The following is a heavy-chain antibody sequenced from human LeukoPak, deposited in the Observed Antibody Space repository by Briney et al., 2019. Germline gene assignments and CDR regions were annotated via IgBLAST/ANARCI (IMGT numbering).Heavy chain of an antibody. CDR3: ARGGDSSGLTDY. V-gene: IGHV4-39*07. CDR1: GGSIRSSYYY. Sequence: KPSETLSLTCTVSGGSIRSSYYYWGWIRQPPGKGLEWIGSIYDSGSTYYNPSLRSRVTISADTSKNQFSLKLNSVTAADTAVYYCARGGDSSGLTDYWGQGTLVTVSS. J-gene: IGHJ4*02. D-gene: IGHD3-22*01. CDR2: IYDSGST.